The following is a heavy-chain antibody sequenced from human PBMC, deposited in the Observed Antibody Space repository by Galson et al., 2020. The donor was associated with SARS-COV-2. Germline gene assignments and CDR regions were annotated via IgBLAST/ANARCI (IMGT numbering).Heavy chain of an antibody. Sequence: SQTPSLTPALYGGSLSGYSWTWIPQAPGTGLEWIGEINSGGDTKYSPSPSSRVTLSVDTSRNQFSLKLTSVSAADTALYFCARGHQGGVPSPVLGLGPLYSYYDMDVWGKGTTVTVSS. CDR1: GGSLSGYS. J-gene: IGHJ6*03. D-gene: IGHD3-16*01. CDR3: ARGHQGGVPSPVLGLGPLYSYYDMDV. V-gene: IGHV4-34*01. CDR2: INSGGDT.